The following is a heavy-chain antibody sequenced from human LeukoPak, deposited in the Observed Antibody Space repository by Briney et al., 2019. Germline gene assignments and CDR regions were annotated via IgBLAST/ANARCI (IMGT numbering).Heavy chain of an antibody. CDR1: GFTFSSFS. CDR3: ARDLYYDSSGYYSFGY. Sequence: GGSLRLSCAASGFTFSSFSMNWVRQAPGKGLEWVSYISSSSSTIYYAGSVKGRFTISRDNAKNSLYLQMNSLRAEDTAVYYCARDLYYDSSGYYSFGYWGQGTLVTVSS. CDR2: ISSSSSTI. V-gene: IGHV3-48*01. D-gene: IGHD3-22*01. J-gene: IGHJ4*02.